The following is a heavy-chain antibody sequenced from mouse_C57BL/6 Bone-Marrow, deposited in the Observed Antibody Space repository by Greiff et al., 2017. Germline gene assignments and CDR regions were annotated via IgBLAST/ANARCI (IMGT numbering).Heavy chain of an antibody. V-gene: IGHV5-6*01. CDR2: ISSGGSYT. D-gene: IGHD5-2*01. Sequence: EVQRVESGGDLVKPGGSLKLSCAASGFTFSSYGMSWVRQTPDKRLEWVATISSGGSYTYYPDSVKGRFTISRDNAKNTLYLQMSSLKSEDTAMYYCARRNSPFAYWGQGTLVTVSA. CDR1: GFTFSSYG. J-gene: IGHJ3*01. CDR3: ARRNSPFAY.